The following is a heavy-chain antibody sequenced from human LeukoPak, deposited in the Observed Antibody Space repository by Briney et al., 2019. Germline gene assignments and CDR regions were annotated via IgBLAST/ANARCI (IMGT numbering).Heavy chain of an antibody. CDR2: IYYSGST. V-gene: IGHV4-39*01. CDR1: GGSISSSSYF. J-gene: IGHJ4*02. D-gene: IGHD2-15*01. CDR3: ARHGSLGWYFDY. Sequence: SETLSLTCTVSGGSISSSSYFWGWIRQPPGKGLEWIGSIYYSGSTYYNPSLKSRVTISVDTSKNQFSLKLSSVTAADTAVYYCARHGSLGWYFDYWGQGTLVTVSS.